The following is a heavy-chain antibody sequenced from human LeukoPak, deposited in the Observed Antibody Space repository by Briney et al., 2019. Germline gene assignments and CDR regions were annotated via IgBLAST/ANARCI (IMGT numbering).Heavy chain of an antibody. V-gene: IGHV4-39*01. D-gene: IGHD6-19*01. CDR1: GGSISSSSYY. CDR3: ARPAYSSRWYHY. J-gene: IGHJ4*02. Sequence: SETLSLTCTVSGGSISSSSYYWGWIRRPPGKGLEWIGSIYYSGSTYYNPSLKSRLTISVDTSKNQFSLKLSSVTAADTAVYYCARPAYSSRWYHYWGQGTLVTVSS. CDR2: IYYSGST.